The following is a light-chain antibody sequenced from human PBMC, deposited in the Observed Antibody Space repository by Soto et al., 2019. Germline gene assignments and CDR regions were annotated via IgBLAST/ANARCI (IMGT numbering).Light chain of an antibody. Sequence: SALTQPASVSGSPGQSITISCAGTSSDVGGYNYVSWYQQHPDKAPKLMIYEVINRPSGVSNRFSGSKSGNTASLTISGLQAEDEADYYCTSYTNSGTWVFGGGTKLTVL. J-gene: IGLJ3*02. V-gene: IGLV2-14*01. CDR1: SSDVGGYNY. CDR3: TSYTNSGTWV. CDR2: EVI.